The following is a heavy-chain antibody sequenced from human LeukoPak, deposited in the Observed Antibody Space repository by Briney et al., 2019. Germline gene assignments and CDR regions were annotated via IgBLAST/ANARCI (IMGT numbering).Heavy chain of an antibody. CDR2: IYYTGTT. J-gene: IGHJ5*02. Sequence: SETLSLTCTVSGGSVSSNNHYWGWIRQPPGKGLEWLGYIYYTGTTKYNPSLKTRVTISIDTSKNHFSLRLTSVTAADTAVYYCARVYCSGGSCYSGWFDPWGQGTLVTVSS. V-gene: IGHV4-61*03. D-gene: IGHD2-15*01. CDR3: ARVYCSGGSCYSGWFDP. CDR1: GGSVSSNNHY.